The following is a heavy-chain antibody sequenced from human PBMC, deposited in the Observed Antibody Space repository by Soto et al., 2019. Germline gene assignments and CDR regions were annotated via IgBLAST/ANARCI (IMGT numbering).Heavy chain of an antibody. D-gene: IGHD3-3*01. CDR3: AKLMGVVIIYYYYGMDV. CDR2: ISGSGGST. CDR1: GFTFSSYA. V-gene: IGHV3-23*01. Sequence: QPGGSLRLSCAASGFTFSSYAMSWVRQAPGKGLEWVSAISGSGGSTYYADSVKGRFTISRDNSKNTLYLQMNSLRAEDTAVYYCAKLMGVVIIYYYYGMDVWGQGTTVTVSS. J-gene: IGHJ6*02.